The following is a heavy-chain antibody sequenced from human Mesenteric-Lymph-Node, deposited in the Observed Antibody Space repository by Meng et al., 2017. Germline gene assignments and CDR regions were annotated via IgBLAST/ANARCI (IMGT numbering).Heavy chain of an antibody. Sequence: VQVVQSGAEVKKPGASGKASCKDSVYSLTMYDINWVRQATGQGLEWMGWMNPNSGNTGYAQKFQGRVTMTRNTSISTAYMELSSLRSEDTAVYYCAIRTVAGTFFFDYWGQGTLVTVSS. D-gene: IGHD6-19*01. CDR1: VYSLTMYD. J-gene: IGHJ4*02. CDR3: AIRTVAGTFFFDY. V-gene: IGHV1-8*01. CDR2: MNPNSGNT.